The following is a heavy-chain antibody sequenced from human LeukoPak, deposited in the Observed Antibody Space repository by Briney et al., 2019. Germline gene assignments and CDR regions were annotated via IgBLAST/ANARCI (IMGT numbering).Heavy chain of an antibody. CDR1: GGSFSGYY. J-gene: IGHJ4*02. CDR2: INHSGST. CDR3: ARGLLWFGELSWAYYFDY. V-gene: IGHV4-34*01. Sequence: SETLSLTCAVYGGSFSGYYWSWIRQPPGKGLEWIGKINHSGSTNYNPSLKSRVTISVDTSKNQFSLKLSSVTAADTAVYYCARGLLWFGELSWAYYFDYWGQGTLVTVSS. D-gene: IGHD3-10*01.